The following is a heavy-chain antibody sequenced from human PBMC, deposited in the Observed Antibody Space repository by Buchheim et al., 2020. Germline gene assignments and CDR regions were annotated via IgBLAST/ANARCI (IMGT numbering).Heavy chain of an antibody. D-gene: IGHD6-19*01. V-gene: IGHV3-7*01. CDR1: GFTFSSYW. CDR3: ARGDVWIAVAGTIFDP. Sequence: EVQLVESGGGLVQPGGSLRLSCAASGFTFSSYWMSWVRQAPGKGLEWVANIKQDGREKYSVDFVKGRFTISRDNDKNSLYLQMNSLRAEDTAVYYCARGDVWIAVAGTIFDPWGQGTL. J-gene: IGHJ5*02. CDR2: IKQDGREK.